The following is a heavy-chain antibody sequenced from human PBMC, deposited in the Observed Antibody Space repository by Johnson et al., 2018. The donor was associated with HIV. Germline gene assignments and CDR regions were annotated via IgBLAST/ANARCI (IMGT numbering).Heavy chain of an antibody. Sequence: QVQLVESGGGVVQPGRSLRLSCAASGFSFSSYAMYWVRQAPGKGLEWVAVIWYDGSNKYYADSVRGRFIISRDNSKNTLYLQMNSLRAEDTAVYYCARGLIIQLWLQAAFDIWGQGTMVTVSS. V-gene: IGHV3-30*14. CDR2: IWYDGSNK. J-gene: IGHJ3*02. CDR3: ARGLIIQLWLQAAFDI. CDR1: GFSFSSYA. D-gene: IGHD5-18*01.